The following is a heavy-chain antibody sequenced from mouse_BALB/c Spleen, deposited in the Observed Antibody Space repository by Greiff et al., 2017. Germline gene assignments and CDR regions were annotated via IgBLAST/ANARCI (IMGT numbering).Heavy chain of an antibody. Sequence: EVMLVESGGGLVQPGGSRKLSCAASGFTFSSFGMHWVRQAPEKGLEWVAYISSGSSTIHYADTVKGRFTISRDNPKNTLFLQMTSLRSEDTAMYYCARGNYRYDWYFDGWGAGTTVTGSS. V-gene: IGHV5-17*02. J-gene: IGHJ1*01. CDR3: ARGNYRYDWYFDG. D-gene: IGHD2-14*01. CDR2: ISSGSSTI. CDR1: GFTFSSFG.